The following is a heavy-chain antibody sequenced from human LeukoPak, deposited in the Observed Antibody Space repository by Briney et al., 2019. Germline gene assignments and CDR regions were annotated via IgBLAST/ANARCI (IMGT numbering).Heavy chain of an antibody. J-gene: IGHJ4*02. CDR1: GGSISSYY. Sequence: SETLSLTCTVSGGSISSYYWSWIRQPPGKGLEWIGYIYYSGSTNYNPSLKSRVTTSVDTSKNQFSLKLSSVTAADTAVYYCARGVVTAPPDYWGQGTLVTVSS. CDR2: IYYSGST. D-gene: IGHD2-21*02. CDR3: ARGVVTAPPDY. V-gene: IGHV4-59*01.